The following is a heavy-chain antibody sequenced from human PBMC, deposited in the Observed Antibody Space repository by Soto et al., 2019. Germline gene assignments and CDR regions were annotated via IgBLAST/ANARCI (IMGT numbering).Heavy chain of an antibody. CDR2: IIPILGIA. V-gene: IGHV1-69*08. CDR3: AREEYYYGSGAFFDY. CDR1: GGTFSSYT. Sequence: QVQLVQSGAEVKKPGSSVKVSCKASGGTFSSYTISWVRQAPGQGLEWMGRIIPILGIANYAQKFQGRATITADKSTSTVYMELTRLRSEYTGVYHCAREEYYYGSGAFFDYWGQSTLVTVSS. D-gene: IGHD3-10*01. J-gene: IGHJ4*02.